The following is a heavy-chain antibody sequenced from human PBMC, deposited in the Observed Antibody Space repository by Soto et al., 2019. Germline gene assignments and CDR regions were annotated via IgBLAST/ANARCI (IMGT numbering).Heavy chain of an antibody. CDR1: DDSINSDKYY. D-gene: IGHD3-9*01. V-gene: IGHV4-39*01. CDR2: IYYRGNA. J-gene: IGHJ4*02. CDR3: ARLEGLATISYYFDF. Sequence: QLQLQESGPGLVKPSETLSLTCSVSDDSINSDKYYWGWIRQPPGKGLEWIGSIYYRGNAYYNPSIQTRVTISLDKSRSQVSLKLNSVTAADSAVYFCARLEGLATISYYFDFWGPGALVTVSS.